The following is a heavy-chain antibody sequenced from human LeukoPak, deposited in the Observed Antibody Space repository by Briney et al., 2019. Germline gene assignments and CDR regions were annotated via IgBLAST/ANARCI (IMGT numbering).Heavy chain of an antibody. V-gene: IGHV1-69*04. J-gene: IGHJ4*02. CDR1: GGTFSSYA. CDR3: ARRKRGEWLLYGGYFDY. CDR2: IIPILGIA. D-gene: IGHD3-3*01. Sequence: SVKVSCKASGGTFSSYAISWVRQAPGQGLEWMGRIIPILGIANYAQKFQGRVTITADESTSTAYMELSSLRSEDTAVYYCARRKRGEWLLYGGYFDYWGQGTLVTVSS.